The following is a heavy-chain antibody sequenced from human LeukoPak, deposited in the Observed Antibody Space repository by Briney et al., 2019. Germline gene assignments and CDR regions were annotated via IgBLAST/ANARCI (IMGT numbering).Heavy chain of an antibody. V-gene: IGHV1-3*01. Sequence: GASVKVSCKASGYTFTSYAMHWVRQAPGQRLEWMGWINAGNGNTKYSQKFQGRVTITRDTSASTAYMELSSLRSEDTAVYYCARGPPYYYDSSGYYDYYYGMDVWGQGTTVTVSS. CDR1: GYTFTSYA. J-gene: IGHJ6*02. CDR3: ARGPPYYYDSSGYYDYYYGMDV. D-gene: IGHD3-22*01. CDR2: INAGNGNT.